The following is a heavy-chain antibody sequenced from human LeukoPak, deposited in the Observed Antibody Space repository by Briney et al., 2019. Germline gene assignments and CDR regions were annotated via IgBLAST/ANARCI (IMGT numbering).Heavy chain of an antibody. CDR3: ARDMDTGGHFSWFDP. Sequence: PGTSLRLSCAASGFTFGSYGMHWVRQAPGKGLEWLAGIATDGSFAYYADSVKGRFTLSRDNSKNTLYLQMDSLRTEDTAVYYCARDMDTGGHFSWFDPWGQGARVTVSS. J-gene: IGHJ5*02. CDR1: GFTFGSYG. D-gene: IGHD2-8*02. V-gene: IGHV3-30*03. CDR2: IATDGSFA.